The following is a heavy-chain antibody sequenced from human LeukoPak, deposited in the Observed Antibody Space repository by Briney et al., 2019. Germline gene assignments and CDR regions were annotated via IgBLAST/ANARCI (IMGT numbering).Heavy chain of an antibody. CDR3: ARCHGSGSYYNVFAY. D-gene: IGHD3-10*01. J-gene: IGHJ4*02. Sequence: GGSLRLSCEVSGFTFSNYWMSWVRQAPGKGLEWVANIKQDGSEKYYLDSVKGRFTISRDNAKNSLYLQMNSLRAEDTAVYYCARCHGSGSYYNVFAYWGQGTLVTVFS. V-gene: IGHV3-7*05. CDR1: GFTFSNYW. CDR2: IKQDGSEK.